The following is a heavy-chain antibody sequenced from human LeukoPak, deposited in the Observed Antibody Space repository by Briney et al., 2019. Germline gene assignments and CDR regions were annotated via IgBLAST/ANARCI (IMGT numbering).Heavy chain of an antibody. J-gene: IGHJ4*02. D-gene: IGHD1-26*01. CDR2: ISLSGRT. Sequence: SETLSLTCDVSGGSISRTNWWSWVRQSPGQGLEWIGEISLSGRTNYNPSLQSRVTMSLDESKNQLSLDLASVTAADTAVYYCSRESGAFSPFGYWGQGILVTVSS. CDR1: GGSISRTNW. V-gene: IGHV4-4*02. CDR3: SRESGAFSPFGY.